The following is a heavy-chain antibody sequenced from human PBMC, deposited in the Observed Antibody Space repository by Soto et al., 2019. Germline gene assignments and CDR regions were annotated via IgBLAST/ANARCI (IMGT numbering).Heavy chain of an antibody. Sequence: QMQLVESGGGVVQPGRSLRLSCVASGFPFREFGMHWVRQAPGKGLEWVALISYDGSDYADSVKGRFTISRDDSRDTLFLHMDNLTPDDTGVYYCARRWNYYLDLWGQGTLVAVSS. J-gene: IGHJ4*02. CDR2: ISYDGSD. V-gene: IGHV3-33*05. D-gene: IGHD1-1*01. CDR1: GFPFREFG. CDR3: ARRWNYYLDL.